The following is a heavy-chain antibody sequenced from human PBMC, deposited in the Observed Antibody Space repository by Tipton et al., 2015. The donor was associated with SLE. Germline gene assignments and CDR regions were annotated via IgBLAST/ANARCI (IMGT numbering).Heavy chain of an antibody. CDR2: ISHSGGT. Sequence: TLSLTCAVYGGSFSGYYWSWIRQPPGKGLEWIGEISHSGGTNYNPSLKSRVTISVDTSKNQFSLKLSSVTAADTAVYYCARLTIFGVVIIGNYYYYMDVWGKGTTVTVSS. CDR3: ARLTIFGVVIIGNYYYYMDV. CDR1: GGSFSGYY. V-gene: IGHV4-34*01. D-gene: IGHD3-3*01. J-gene: IGHJ6*03.